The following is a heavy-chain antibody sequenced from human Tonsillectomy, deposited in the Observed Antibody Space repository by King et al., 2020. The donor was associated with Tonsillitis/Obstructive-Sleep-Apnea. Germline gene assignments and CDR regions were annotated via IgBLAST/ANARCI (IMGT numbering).Heavy chain of an antibody. J-gene: IGHJ6*03. Sequence: VQLVESGGVVVQPGGSLRLSCAASGFTFDDYTMHWVRQAPGKGLEWVSLISWDGGNTYYADSVKGLFTISRDNSKNSLYLQMNSLRTEDTALYYCAKGKTSPPYYYYYYMDVWGKGTTVTVAS. CDR1: GFTFDDYT. V-gene: IGHV3-43*01. CDR3: AKGKTSPPYYYYYYMDV. CDR2: ISWDGGNT. D-gene: IGHD2-2*01.